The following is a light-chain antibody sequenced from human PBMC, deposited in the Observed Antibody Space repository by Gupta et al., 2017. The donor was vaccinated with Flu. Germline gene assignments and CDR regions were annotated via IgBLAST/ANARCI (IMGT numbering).Light chain of an antibody. Sequence: PSSLSAAVGDRVTITCRASQNIDEYLNWYQQRPGQSPAPLIFHSSTLESGVPSRFSGSGSGTDFTLSISNLQPEDFATYHCQQTYVAPFTFGQGT. CDR1: QNIDEY. V-gene: IGKV1-39*01. J-gene: IGKJ5*01. CDR3: QQTYVAPFT. CDR2: HSS.